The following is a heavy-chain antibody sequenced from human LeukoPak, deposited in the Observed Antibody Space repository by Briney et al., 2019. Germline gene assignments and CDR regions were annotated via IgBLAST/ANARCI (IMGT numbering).Heavy chain of an antibody. CDR3: ARVWGGGQWLVFDY. D-gene: IGHD6-19*01. CDR1: GGSFSGYY. Sequence: PSETLSLTCAVSGGSFSGYYWSWIRQPPGKGLEWIGEINHSGSTNYNPSLKSRVTISVDTSKNQFSLKLSSVTAADTAVYYCARVWGGGQWLVFDYWGQGTLVTVSS. J-gene: IGHJ4*02. CDR2: INHSGST. V-gene: IGHV4-34*01.